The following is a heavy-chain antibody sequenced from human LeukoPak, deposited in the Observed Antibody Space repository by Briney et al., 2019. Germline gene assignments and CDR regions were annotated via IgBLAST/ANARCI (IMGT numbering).Heavy chain of an antibody. CDR3: ARSGYNFGHPFDY. CDR1: GFTFSSYA. V-gene: IGHV3-30-3*01. J-gene: IGHJ4*02. CDR2: ISYGGSNE. Sequence: GRSLRISCAASGFTFSSYAMHWVRQAPGKGLEWVALISYGGSNEYYADFVKGRFTISRDNSKNTLYLQMSSLGSEDTAVYYCARSGYNFGHPFDYWGQGTLVTVSS. D-gene: IGHD5-18*01.